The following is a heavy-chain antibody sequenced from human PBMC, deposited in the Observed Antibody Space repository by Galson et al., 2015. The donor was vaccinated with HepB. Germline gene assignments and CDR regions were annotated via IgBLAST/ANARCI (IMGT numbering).Heavy chain of an antibody. J-gene: IGHJ6*02. Sequence: SLRLSCAASGFSFNSYGMHWVRQAPGKGLEWVAVISYDGSNKNYAESVKGRFTISRDNSKNTLYLQMNSLRAEDTAVYYCAKVAVAGTLSGIDYYYYAMDVWGQETTVTVSS. CDR3: AKVAVAGTLSGIDYYYYAMDV. V-gene: IGHV3-30*18. CDR2: ISYDGSNK. CDR1: GFSFNSYG. D-gene: IGHD6-19*01.